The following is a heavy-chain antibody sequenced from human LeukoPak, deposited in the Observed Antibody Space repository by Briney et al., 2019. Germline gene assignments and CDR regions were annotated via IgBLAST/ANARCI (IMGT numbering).Heavy chain of an antibody. CDR2: IYYSVST. Sequence: PSETLSLTCAVSGGSISSGEYYWSWIRQPPGKGLEWIVYIYYSVSTYYNPSLKSRLTISVDTSNSQFSLRLTSVTTADTAVYYCARDKVGATNWLDPWGQGTLVTVSS. V-gene: IGHV4-30-4*01. J-gene: IGHJ5*02. D-gene: IGHD1-26*01. CDR1: GGSISSGEYY. CDR3: ARDKVGATNWLDP.